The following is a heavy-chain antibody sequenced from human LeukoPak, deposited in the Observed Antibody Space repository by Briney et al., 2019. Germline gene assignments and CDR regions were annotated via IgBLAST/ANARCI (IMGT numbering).Heavy chain of an antibody. J-gene: IGHJ4*02. CDR2: ISYDGSNK. CDR1: GFTFSSYA. Sequence: GGSLRLSCAASGFTFSSYAMHWVRQAPGKGLEWVAVISYDGSNKYYADSVKGRFTISRDNSKNTLYLQMNSLRAEDTAVYYCAKMGYYDILTGSYWGQGTLVTVSS. CDR3: AKMGYYDILTGSY. V-gene: IGHV3-30*04. D-gene: IGHD3-9*01.